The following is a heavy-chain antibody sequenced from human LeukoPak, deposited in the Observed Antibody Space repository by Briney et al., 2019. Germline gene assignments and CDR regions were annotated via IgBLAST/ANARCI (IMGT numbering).Heavy chain of an antibody. CDR2: ISSSSSTI. Sequence: GGSLRLSCAASGFTFSNYAMTWVRQAPGKGLEWVSYISSSSSTIYYADSVKGRFTISRDNAKNSLYLQMNSLRDEDTAVYYWAREARTDYWGQGTLVTGSS. CDR3: AREARTDY. J-gene: IGHJ4*01. V-gene: IGHV3-48*02. CDR1: GFTFSNYA.